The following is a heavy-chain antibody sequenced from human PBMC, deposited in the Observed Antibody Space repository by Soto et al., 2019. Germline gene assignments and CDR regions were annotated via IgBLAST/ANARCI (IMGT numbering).Heavy chain of an antibody. CDR1: GCTFTSCA. J-gene: IGHJ4*02. V-gene: IGHV1-3*01. D-gene: IGHD5-12*01. Sequence: ASVKVSCNASGCTFTSCAMHWGRRAPGQRREGMGGINAGNGNAKCSQKFQGRVTITRDTSASTADMELSSLRSEDTAVYYCARKRGYGGYYFDYWGQGTLVTV. CDR3: ARKRGYGGYYFDY. CDR2: INAGNGNA.